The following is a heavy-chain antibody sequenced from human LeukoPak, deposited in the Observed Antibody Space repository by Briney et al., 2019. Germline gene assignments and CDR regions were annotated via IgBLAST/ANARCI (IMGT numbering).Heavy chain of an antibody. D-gene: IGHD6-13*01. CDR1: GGSISSSSYY. CDR3: ARREGIIASADYFDY. Sequence: SETLSLTCTVSGGSISSSSYYWGWIRQPPGKGLEWIGTIYYSGSTYYNPALNSRVTISVDTSKNLFSLKLTSVTSADTAVYSCARREGIIASADYFDYWGQGTLVTVSS. V-gene: IGHV4-39*01. CDR2: IYYSGST. J-gene: IGHJ4*02.